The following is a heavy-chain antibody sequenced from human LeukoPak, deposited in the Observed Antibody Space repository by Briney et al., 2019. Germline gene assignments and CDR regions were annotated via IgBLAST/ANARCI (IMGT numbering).Heavy chain of an antibody. CDR3: ARIYYDCSGYHEQDFDY. Sequence: GASVKVSCKASGYTFTSYYMHWVRQAPGQGLEWMGIINPSGGSTSYAQKFQGRVTMTRDTSTSTVYMELSSLRSEDTAVYYCARIYYDCSGYHEQDFDYWGQGTLVTVSS. V-gene: IGHV1-46*01. CDR2: INPSGGST. D-gene: IGHD3-22*01. CDR1: GYTFTSYY. J-gene: IGHJ4*02.